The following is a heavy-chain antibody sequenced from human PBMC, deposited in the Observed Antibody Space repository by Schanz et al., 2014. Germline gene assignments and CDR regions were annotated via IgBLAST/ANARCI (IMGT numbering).Heavy chain of an antibody. Sequence: VQLLESGGGLVQPGRSLRLSCAASGFTFSSYGMHWVRQAPGKGLEWVAIIWYDGSNKYYADSVKGRFTISRDNSKNTLYLQMNSLRAGDTAVYYCARGRRGDCRRTSCTYYFDYWGQGTLVTVSS. CDR2: IWYDGSNK. V-gene: IGHV3-33*01. CDR1: GFTFSSYG. J-gene: IGHJ4*02. CDR3: ARGRRGDCRRTSCTYYFDY. D-gene: IGHD2-2*01.